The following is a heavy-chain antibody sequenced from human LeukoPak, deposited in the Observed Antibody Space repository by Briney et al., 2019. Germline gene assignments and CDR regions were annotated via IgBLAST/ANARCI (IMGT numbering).Heavy chain of an antibody. CDR2: ISGSGGST. D-gene: IGHD3-22*01. J-gene: IGHJ4*02. Sequence: GGSLRLSCAASGFTFSNYAMSWVHQAPGKGLEWVSAISGSGGSTYYADSVKGRFTISRDNSKNTLYLQMNSLRAEDTAVYYCAKDCDYYYDSSAFDYWGQGTLVTVSS. CDR1: GFTFSNYA. CDR3: AKDCDYYYDSSAFDY. V-gene: IGHV3-23*01.